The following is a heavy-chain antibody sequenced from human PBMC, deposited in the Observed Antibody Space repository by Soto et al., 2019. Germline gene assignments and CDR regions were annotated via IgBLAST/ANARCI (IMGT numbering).Heavy chain of an antibody. Sequence: QVQLVQSGAEVKKTGSSVKVSCKASGGTFSSYTISWVRQAPGKGLEWMGRIIPILGIANYEQKFQGRVTINADKSTSTAYMELSSLRSEDTDVYYCAREEYYYGSGAFFDYWGQGTLVAVSS. J-gene: IGHJ4*02. V-gene: IGHV1-69*08. CDR3: AREEYYYGSGAFFDY. CDR2: IIPILGIA. CDR1: GGTFSSYT. D-gene: IGHD3-10*01.